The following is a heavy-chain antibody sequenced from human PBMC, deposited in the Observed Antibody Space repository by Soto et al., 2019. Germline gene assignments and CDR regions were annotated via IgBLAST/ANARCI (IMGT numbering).Heavy chain of an antibody. J-gene: IGHJ4*02. Sequence: EVQLVESGGGLVQPGGSLRLSCAASGFTFSSYWMHWVRQNPGKGLVWVSRVNGDGSRTSYADSVKGRFTISRDNAKNTLHLQMNSLRAGDTAVYYCARVGYGDYHFDYWGQGALVTVSS. CDR3: ARVGYGDYHFDY. CDR1: GFTFSSYW. D-gene: IGHD4-17*01. CDR2: VNGDGSRT. V-gene: IGHV3-74*01.